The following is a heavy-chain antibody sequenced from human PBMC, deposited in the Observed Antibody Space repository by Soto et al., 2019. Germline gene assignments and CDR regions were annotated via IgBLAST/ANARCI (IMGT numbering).Heavy chain of an antibody. CDR2: ISSSSSYI. CDR1: GFTFSSYS. Sequence: GGSLRLSCAASGFTFSSYSMNWVRQAPGKGLEWVSSISSSSSYIYYADSVKGRFTISRDNTKNSLYLQMNSLRAEDTAVYHCAKYVQGSSWSFEYWGQGTLVTVSS. D-gene: IGHD6-13*01. CDR3: AKYVQGSSWSFEY. J-gene: IGHJ4*02. V-gene: IGHV3-21*01.